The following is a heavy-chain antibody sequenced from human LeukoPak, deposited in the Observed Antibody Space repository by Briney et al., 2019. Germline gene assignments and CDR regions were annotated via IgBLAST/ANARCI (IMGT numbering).Heavy chain of an antibody. CDR1: GFTFDDYG. V-gene: IGHV3-20*04. Sequence: PGGSLRLSCAASGFTFDDYGMSWVRQAPGKGLEWVSGINWNGGSTGYADSVKGRFTISRDNAKNSLYLQMNSLRAEDTALYYCAREHYYDSSGYYSQKGTFDYWGQGTLVTVSS. CDR2: INWNGGST. CDR3: AREHYYDSSGYYSQKGTFDY. J-gene: IGHJ4*02. D-gene: IGHD3-22*01.